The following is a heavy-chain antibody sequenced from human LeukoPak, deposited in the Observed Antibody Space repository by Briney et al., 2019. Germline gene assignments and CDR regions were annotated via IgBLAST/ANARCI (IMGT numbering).Heavy chain of an antibody. J-gene: IGHJ4*02. CDR1: GFTFSNAR. V-gene: IGHV3-74*01. CDR2: INSDGSST. Sequence: GGSLRLSCAASGFTFSNARMHWVRQAPGKGLVWVSRINSDGSSTNYADSVKGRFTISRDNAKNTLYLQVNSLRAEDTAVYSCARGTNYYDSTGMSDWGQGTLVTVSS. CDR3: ARGTNYYDSTGMSD. D-gene: IGHD3-22*01.